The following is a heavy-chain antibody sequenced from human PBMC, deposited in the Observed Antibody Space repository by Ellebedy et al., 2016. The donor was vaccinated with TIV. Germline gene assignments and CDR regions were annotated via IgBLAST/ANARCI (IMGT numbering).Heavy chain of an antibody. CDR3: ARTDPWQPIDD. CDR2: GCYSGSP. V-gene: IGHV4-39*01. CDR1: GGSVSSTRYY. Sequence: MPSETLSLTCSVSGGSVSSTRYYWAWIRQPPGKGLEYIGSGCYSGSPYYSPSFKSRVTLSADTSKNQFSLNLRTATAADTAVYYCARTDPWQPIDDWGQGILVSVSS. J-gene: IGHJ4*02. D-gene: IGHD2-21*02.